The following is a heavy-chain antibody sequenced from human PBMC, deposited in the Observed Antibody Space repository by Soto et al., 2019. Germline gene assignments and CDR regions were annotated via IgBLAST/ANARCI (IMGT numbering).Heavy chain of an antibody. D-gene: IGHD5-12*01. Sequence: GGSLRLSCAASGFTFSSHAMIWVRQAPGRGLEWVSSISASGDETYYTDSVKGRFTVSRDNPQNTLYLQMNRLRVEDTAVYYCAKRAGYDVDYWGQGTLVTVSS. CDR2: ISASGDET. CDR3: AKRAGYDVDY. CDR1: GFTFSSHA. V-gene: IGHV3-23*01. J-gene: IGHJ4*02.